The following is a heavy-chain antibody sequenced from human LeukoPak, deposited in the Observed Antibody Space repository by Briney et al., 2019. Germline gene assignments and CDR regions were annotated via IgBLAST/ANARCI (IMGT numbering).Heavy chain of an antibody. V-gene: IGHV4-38-2*02. CDR2: IYHSGST. J-gene: IGHJ4*02. Sequence: PSETLSLTCTVSGYSISSGYYWGWIRQPPGKGLEWIGSIYHSGSTYYNPSLKSRVTISVDTSKNQFSLKLSSVTAADTAVYYCARSVGDFDYWGQGTLVTVSS. CDR3: ARSVGDFDY. D-gene: IGHD3-10*01. CDR1: GYSISSGYY.